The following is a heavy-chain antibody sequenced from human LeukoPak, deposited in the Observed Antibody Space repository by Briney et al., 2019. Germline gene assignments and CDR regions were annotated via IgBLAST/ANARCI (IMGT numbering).Heavy chain of an antibody. Sequence: GESLKISCKGSGYSFTSYWIGWVRQMPGKGLEWMGIIYPGDSDTRYSPSFQGQVTISADKSISTAYLQWSSLKASDTAMYYCARRGIRGVAGPRDAFDIWGQGTMVTVSS. CDR2: IYPGDSDT. CDR1: GYSFTSYW. CDR3: ARRGIRGVAGPRDAFDI. J-gene: IGHJ3*02. D-gene: IGHD6-19*01. V-gene: IGHV5-51*01.